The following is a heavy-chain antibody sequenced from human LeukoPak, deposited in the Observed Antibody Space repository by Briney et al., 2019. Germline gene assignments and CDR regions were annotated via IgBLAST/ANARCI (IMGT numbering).Heavy chain of an antibody. J-gene: IGHJ4*02. CDR3: TTEFSGWSLGGFDY. CDR2: IKRKTDAGTT. V-gene: IGHV3-15*01. Sequence: GGSLRLSCAASGFTFSNAWVSWVRQAPGKGLEWVGRIKRKTDAGTTDYAAPVKGRFTISRDDSKNTLYLQMNSLKTEDTAVYYCTTEFSGWSLGGFDYWGQGTLVTVSS. D-gene: IGHD6-19*01. CDR1: GFTFSNAW.